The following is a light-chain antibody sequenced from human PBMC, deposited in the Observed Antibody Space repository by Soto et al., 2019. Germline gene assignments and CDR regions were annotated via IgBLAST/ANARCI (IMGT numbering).Light chain of an antibody. CDR3: QVWDSGSDHWV. CDR1: NIGSQT. V-gene: IGLV3-21*02. CDR2: DDS. J-gene: IGLJ3*02. Sequence: SYELTQPPSVSVAPGQTARITCGGNNIGSQTVHWCQQKPGQAPVLVVYDDSGRPSGIPERFSGSNSGNTATLTINRVEAGDEADYYCQVWDSGSDHWVFGGGTKVTVL.